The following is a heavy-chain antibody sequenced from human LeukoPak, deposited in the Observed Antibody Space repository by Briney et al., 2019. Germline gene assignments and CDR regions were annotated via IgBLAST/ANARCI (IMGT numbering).Heavy chain of an antibody. CDR3: ARDREYCSSTSCSNWFDP. CDR1: GYTFTSYG. D-gene: IGHD2-2*01. V-gene: IGHV1-18*01. J-gene: IGHJ5*02. Sequence: ASVKVSCKASGYTFTSYGISWVRQAPGQGLEWRGWISAYNGNTNYAQKLQGRVTMTTDTSTSTAYMELRSLRSDDTAVYYCARDREYCSSTSCSNWFDPWGQGTLVTVSS. CDR2: ISAYNGNT.